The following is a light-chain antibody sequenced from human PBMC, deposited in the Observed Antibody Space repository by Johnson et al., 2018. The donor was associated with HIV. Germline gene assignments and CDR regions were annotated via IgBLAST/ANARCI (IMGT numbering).Light chain of an antibody. CDR3: GTWDSSLSAGV. CDR1: SSNIGNNY. J-gene: IGLJ1*01. Sequence: QSVLTQPPSVSAPLGQKVNISCSGSSSNIGNNYVSWYQQLPGTAPKLLIYENNKRPSGIPDRFSGSKSGTSATLGITGLQTGDEADYYCGTWDSSLSAGVFGTGTKVTVL. CDR2: ENN. V-gene: IGLV1-51*02.